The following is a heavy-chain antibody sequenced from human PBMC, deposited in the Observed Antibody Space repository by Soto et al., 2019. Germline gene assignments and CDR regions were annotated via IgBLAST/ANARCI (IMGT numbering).Heavy chain of an antibody. CDR2: IRSKAYGGTT. V-gene: IGHV3-49*04. J-gene: IGHJ6*02. D-gene: IGHD3-22*01. Sequence: PGGSLRLSCTASGFTFGDYGMSWVRQAPGKGLEWVGFIRSKAYGGTTEYAASVKGRFTISRDDAKSIAYLQMNSLKTEDTAVYYCTRGPYYYDSSGYYGMDVWGQGTTVTVSS. CDR1: GFTFGDYG. CDR3: TRGPYYYDSSGYYGMDV.